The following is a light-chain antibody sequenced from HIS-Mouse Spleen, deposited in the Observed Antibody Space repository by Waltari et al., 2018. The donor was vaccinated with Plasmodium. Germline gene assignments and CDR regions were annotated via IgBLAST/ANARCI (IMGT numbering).Light chain of an antibody. Sequence: DIVMTQSPDSLAVSLCERATITFKSSQSVLYSANNKNYLAWYQQKPGNPPKLLIYWAFTRESGVPDRFSGSGSGTDFTLTISSLQAEDVAVYYCQQYYSTPWTFGQGTKVEIK. CDR1: QSVLYSANNKNY. CDR2: WAF. J-gene: IGKJ1*01. CDR3: QQYYSTPWT. V-gene: IGKV4-1*01.